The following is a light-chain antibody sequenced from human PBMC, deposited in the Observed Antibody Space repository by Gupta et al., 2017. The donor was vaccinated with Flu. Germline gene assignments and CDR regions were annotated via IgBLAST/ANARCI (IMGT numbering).Light chain of an antibody. CDR3: QHRNFFPFN. Sequence: PATLSLSPGERATLSCRASENFKNFLAWYQQKPGQPPRLLIYDASNRATGVPARFSGSGSGTEFTLTISSLEPEDFAVYYCQHRNFFPFNFGHGTMVDIK. J-gene: IGKJ3*01. V-gene: IGKV3-11*01. CDR1: ENFKNF. CDR2: DAS.